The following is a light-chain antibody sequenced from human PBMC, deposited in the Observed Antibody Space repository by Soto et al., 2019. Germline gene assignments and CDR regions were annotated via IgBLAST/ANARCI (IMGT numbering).Light chain of an antibody. CDR2: EVN. CDR3: SCLSTTSTPMV. CDR1: SSDIGLYNY. J-gene: IGLJ1*01. Sequence: QSALGQPASMSGSPGQSITIPCTGASSDIGLYNYVSWYQHHPGKAPKLLISEVNIRPSGLSDRFSASKAGNTASLTISGLQPEDEAYYYCSCLSTTSTPMVFGTGTKVTVL. V-gene: IGLV2-14*01.